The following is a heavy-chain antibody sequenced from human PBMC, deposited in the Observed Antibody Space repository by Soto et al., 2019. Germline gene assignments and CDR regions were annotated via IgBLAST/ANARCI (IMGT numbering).Heavy chain of an antibody. J-gene: IGHJ2*01. D-gene: IGHD1-26*01. Sequence: QVQLQESGPGLVKPSETLSLTCTVSGVSISSYYWSWIRQPPGKGLEWIGYIYYSGSTNYNPSLTSRVTISVDTSKNQFSLKLSSVTAADTAVYYCASGRGGYFDLWGRGTLVTVSS. CDR3: ASGRGGYFDL. CDR1: GVSISSYY. CDR2: IYYSGST. V-gene: IGHV4-59*01.